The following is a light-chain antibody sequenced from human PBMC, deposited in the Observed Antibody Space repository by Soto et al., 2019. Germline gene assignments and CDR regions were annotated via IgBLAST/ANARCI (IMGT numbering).Light chain of an antibody. J-gene: IGKJ1*01. CDR1: QSVSSSY. V-gene: IGKV3-15*01. CDR3: LQYHTLWA. CDR2: GAS. Sequence: EIVLTQSPGNLSLSPGERATLSCRASQSVSSSYLAWYQQKPGKAPRLLIYGASTRATGIPARFSGSGSGTEFTLTIRSLQSEDSTVYSCLQYHTLWAFGQGTKVDIK.